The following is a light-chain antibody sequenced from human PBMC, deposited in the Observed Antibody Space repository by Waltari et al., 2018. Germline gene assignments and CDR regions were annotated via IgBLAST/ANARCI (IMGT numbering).Light chain of an antibody. V-gene: IGKV1-39*01. Sequence: TGRASQNINKDLHWYQQKPGKAPKLLIYAASSLQSGVPSRFSGGGSGTDFTLTITSLQPGDFATYYCQQASRTPLTFGGGTKVGI. CDR1: QNINKD. CDR2: AAS. CDR3: QQASRTPLT. J-gene: IGKJ4*01.